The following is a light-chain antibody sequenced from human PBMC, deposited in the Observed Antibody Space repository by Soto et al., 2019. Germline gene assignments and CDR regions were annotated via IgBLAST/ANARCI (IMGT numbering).Light chain of an antibody. CDR2: GAS. Sequence: EVVMTRSPATLSVSPGGRATLSCRASQSISDTLAWYEQKPGQAPRVLIHGASTRATGFPARFSGSGSGTDFTLTISSLQSEDFEVYYCQQYNNWPWTFGQGTKVDIK. CDR1: QSISDT. J-gene: IGKJ1*01. CDR3: QQYNNWPWT. V-gene: IGKV3-15*01.